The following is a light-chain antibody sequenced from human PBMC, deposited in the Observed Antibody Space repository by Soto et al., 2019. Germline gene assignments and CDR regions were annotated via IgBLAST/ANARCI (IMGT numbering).Light chain of an antibody. J-gene: IGKJ2*01. CDR1: QSVSSSY. V-gene: IGKV3-20*01. Sequence: EIVLTQSPGTLSLSPGERAHLACRASQSVSSSYLAWYQQKPGQAPRLLIYDASSRATGIPDRFSGSGSGTDFTLTISRLEPEDFAVYFCQQYGSSPYTFGQGTKLEIK. CDR2: DAS. CDR3: QQYGSSPYT.